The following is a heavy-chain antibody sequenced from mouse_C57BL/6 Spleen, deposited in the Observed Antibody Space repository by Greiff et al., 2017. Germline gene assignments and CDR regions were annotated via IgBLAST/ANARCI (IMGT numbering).Heavy chain of an antibody. Sequence: VQLQQSGPELVKPGASVKISCKASGYSFTSYYIHWVKQRPGQGLEWIGWIYPGSGNTKYNEKFKGKATLTADTSSSTAYMQLSSLTSEDSAVYYCARGYYGSSYYFDYWGQGTTRTVSS. CDR2: IYPGSGNT. D-gene: IGHD1-1*01. CDR1: GYSFTSYY. V-gene: IGHV1-66*01. CDR3: ARGYYGSSYYFDY. J-gene: IGHJ2*01.